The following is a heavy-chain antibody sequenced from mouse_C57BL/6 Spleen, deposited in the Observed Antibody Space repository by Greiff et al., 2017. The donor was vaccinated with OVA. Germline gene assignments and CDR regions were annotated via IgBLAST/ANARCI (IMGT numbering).Heavy chain of an antibody. Sequence: QVQLQQSGAELVRPGASVTLSCKASGYTFTDYEMHWVKQTPVHGLEWIGAIDPETGGTAYNQKFKGKAILTADKSSSTAYMELRSLTSEDSAVYYCTRWVYGSSSYYFDYWGQGTTLTVSS. D-gene: IGHD1-1*01. CDR2: IDPETGGT. J-gene: IGHJ2*01. V-gene: IGHV1-15*01. CDR1: GYTFTDYE. CDR3: TRWVYGSSSYYFDY.